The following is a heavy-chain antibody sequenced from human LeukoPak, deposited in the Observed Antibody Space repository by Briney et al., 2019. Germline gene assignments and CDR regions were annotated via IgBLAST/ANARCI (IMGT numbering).Heavy chain of an antibody. D-gene: IGHD2-15*01. CDR1: RFTFSSFW. V-gene: IGHV3-7*01. CDR3: ARESCSGGSCYGDY. J-gene: IGHJ4*02. Sequence: GGSLRLSCAASRFTFSSFWMSWVRQAPGKGLEWVANIKQDGSEKYYVDSVKGRFTISRDNAKNSLYLQMNSLRVEDTAVYYCARESCSGGSCYGDYWGQGTLVTVSS. CDR2: IKQDGSEK.